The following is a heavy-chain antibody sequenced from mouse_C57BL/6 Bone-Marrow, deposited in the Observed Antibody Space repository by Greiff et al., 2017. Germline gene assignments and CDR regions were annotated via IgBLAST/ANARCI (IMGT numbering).Heavy chain of an antibody. CDR3: ARRPLYDYDGPYYAMDY. V-gene: IGHV1-69*01. CDR1: GYTFTSYW. D-gene: IGHD2-4*01. CDR2: IDPSDSYT. J-gene: IGHJ4*01. Sequence: QVQLQQPGAELVMPGASVKLSCKASGYTFTSYWMHWVKQRPGQGLEWIGEIDPSDSYTNYNQKFKGKSTLTVDKSASTAYMQLSSLTSEDSAVYYCARRPLYDYDGPYYAMDYWGQGTSVTVSS.